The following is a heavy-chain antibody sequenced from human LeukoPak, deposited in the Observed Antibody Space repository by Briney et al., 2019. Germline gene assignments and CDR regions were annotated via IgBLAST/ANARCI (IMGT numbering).Heavy chain of an antibody. J-gene: IGHJ4*02. D-gene: IGHD6-13*01. CDR1: GFTFSSYA. CDR2: ISSSGGST. CDR3: AKVLRSIAGVGIAAAGPNFDY. Sequence: GGSLRLSRAASGFTFSSYAMSWVRQAPGKGLEWVSAISSSGGSTYYADSVKGRFTISRDNSKNTLYLQMNSLRAEDTAVYYCAKVLRSIAGVGIAAAGPNFDYWGQGTLVTVSS. V-gene: IGHV3-23*01.